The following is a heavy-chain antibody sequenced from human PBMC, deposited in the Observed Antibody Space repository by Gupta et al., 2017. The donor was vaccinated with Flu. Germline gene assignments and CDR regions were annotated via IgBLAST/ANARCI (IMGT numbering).Heavy chain of an antibody. Sequence: EVQLVESGGGLVQPGRSLRLSCAASGITFDDYAMHWVRQAPGKGLEWVSGITWNSDTICSADSVKGRFTRSRDTAKNSLYLQMNSLRPEATALYYCVKDRGYTWDAIDFWGQGTMGTVSS. CDR2: ITWNSDTI. V-gene: IGHV3-9*01. CDR3: VKDRGYTWDAIDF. CDR1: GITFDDYA. D-gene: IGHD2-15*01. J-gene: IGHJ3*01.